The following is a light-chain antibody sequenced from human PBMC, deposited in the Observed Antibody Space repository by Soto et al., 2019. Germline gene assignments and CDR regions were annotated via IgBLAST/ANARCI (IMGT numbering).Light chain of an antibody. Sequence: EVVLTQSPATLYLSPGDRATLSCRASQSVSIDFAWYQQKPGQAPRLLIYDSSNRASGIPARFSGSGSGTDFTLTISGLEPEDFVVYYCQHRHNFGPGTKVDIK. CDR2: DSS. CDR1: QSVSID. V-gene: IGKV3-11*01. J-gene: IGKJ3*01. CDR3: QHRHN.